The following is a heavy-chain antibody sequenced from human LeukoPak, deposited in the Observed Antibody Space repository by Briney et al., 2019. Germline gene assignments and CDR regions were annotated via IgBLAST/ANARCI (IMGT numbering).Heavy chain of an antibody. V-gene: IGHV4-59*01. D-gene: IGHD4/OR15-4a*01. CDR1: NGSISPYY. CDR3: ARFPAKKAD. J-gene: IGHJ4*02. CDR2: IYHSGNT. Sequence: SATLSLTCIVSNGSISPYYWSWIRQPPGKGLEWIGYIYHSGNTNYNPSLSSRVTISVDTSKNQFSPELTSVTAADTAVYFCARFPAKKADWGQGTLVTVSS.